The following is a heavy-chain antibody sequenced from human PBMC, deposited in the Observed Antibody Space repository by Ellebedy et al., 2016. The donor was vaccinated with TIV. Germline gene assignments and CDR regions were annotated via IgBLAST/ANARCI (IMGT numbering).Heavy chain of an antibody. Sequence: GESLKISCAASGFTFSPYAMAWVRQAPGKGLEWVSGIVGSGAQKYADSVKGRFTISRDNSTRTVDLQMNSLRAEDTAVYFCAKDRTPGDGYWVFDNWGQGTLVSVSS. D-gene: IGHD5-18*01. J-gene: IGHJ4*02. CDR2: IVGSGA. CDR1: GFTFSPYA. V-gene: IGHV3-23*01. CDR3: AKDRTPGDGYWVFDN.